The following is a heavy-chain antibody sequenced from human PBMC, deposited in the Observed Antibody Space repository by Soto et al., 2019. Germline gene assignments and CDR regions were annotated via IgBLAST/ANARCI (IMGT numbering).Heavy chain of an antibody. CDR3: VRGSSSWLDY. CDR1: GFTFSSYG. CDR2: IWYDGSNK. V-gene: IGHV3-33*01. D-gene: IGHD6-13*01. Sequence: VQLVESGGGVVQPGRSLRLSCAATGFTFSSYGIHWVRQAPGKGLEWVAIIWYDGSNKYYGDSVKGRFTISRDNSKNTLYLQMNSLRAEDTALYYCVRGSSSWLDYWGQGTLVIVSS. J-gene: IGHJ4*02.